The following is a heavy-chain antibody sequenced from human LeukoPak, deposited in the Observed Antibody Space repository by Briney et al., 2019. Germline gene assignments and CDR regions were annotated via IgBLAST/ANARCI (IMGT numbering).Heavy chain of an antibody. D-gene: IGHD3-10*01. CDR1: GFSVSNNY. Sequence: GGSLRLSCAVSGFSVSNNYLSWVRQAPGKGLEWVSAISGSGGSTYYADSVKGRFTISRDNSKNTLYLQMNSLRAEDTAVYYCAKDATMVRGVISPGYFDYWGQGTLVTVSS. J-gene: IGHJ4*02. CDR3: AKDATMVRGVISPGYFDY. CDR2: ISGSGGST. V-gene: IGHV3-23*01.